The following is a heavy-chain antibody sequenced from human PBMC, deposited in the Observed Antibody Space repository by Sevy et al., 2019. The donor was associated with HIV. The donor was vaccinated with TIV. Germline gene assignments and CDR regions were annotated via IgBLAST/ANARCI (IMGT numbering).Heavy chain of an antibody. Sequence: GGSLRLSCAASGFTFSSYAMTWVRQTPGKGLEWVSIIGASGSDTYYPASVKGRFTISRDNSKNTLYLQMTSLGVEDTAVYYCARGGKCFSGGCYYDSWGQGTLVTVSS. J-gene: IGHJ4*02. CDR1: GFTFSSYA. V-gene: IGHV3-23*01. CDR3: ARGGKCFSGGCYYDS. D-gene: IGHD2-15*01. CDR2: IGASGSDT.